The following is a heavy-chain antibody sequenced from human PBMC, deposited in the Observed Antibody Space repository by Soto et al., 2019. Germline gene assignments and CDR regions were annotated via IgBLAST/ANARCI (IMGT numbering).Heavy chain of an antibody. CDR2: INGNGNT. V-gene: IGHV4-34*01. Sequence: QVQLQQWGAGLLQPSETLSLTCGVHVRSLSGDYWSWIRRPPGKGLEWIGEINGNGNTNYNPSLKSRVTISADTSKSQFSLKVSSVTAADTAIYYCARNGYCARDYWGQGILVTVPS. D-gene: IGHD2-8*02. J-gene: IGHJ4*02. CDR3: ARNGYCARDY. CDR1: VRSLSGDY.